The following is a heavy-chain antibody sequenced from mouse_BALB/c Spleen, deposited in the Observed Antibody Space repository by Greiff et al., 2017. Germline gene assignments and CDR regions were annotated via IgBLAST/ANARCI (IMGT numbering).Heavy chain of an antibody. J-gene: IGHJ3*01. Sequence: EVKLMESGPGLVKPSQSLSLTCSVTGYSITSGYYWNWIRQFPGNKLEWMGYISYDGSNNYNPSLKNRISITRDTSKNQFFLKLNSVTTEDTATYYCARGGYDGLFAYWGQGTLVTVSA. CDR3: ARGGYDGLFAY. CDR1: GYSITSGYY. CDR2: ISYDGSN. D-gene: IGHD2-2*01. V-gene: IGHV3-6*02.